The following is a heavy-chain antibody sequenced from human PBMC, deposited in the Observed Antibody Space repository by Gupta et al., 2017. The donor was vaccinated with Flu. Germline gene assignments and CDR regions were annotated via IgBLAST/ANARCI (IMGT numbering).Heavy chain of an antibody. V-gene: IGHV4-31*03. Sequence: QVQLQESGPGLVKPSQTLSLTCTVSGGSISSGGYYWSWIRQHPGKGLEWIGYIYYSGSTYYNPSLKSRVTISVDTSKNQFSLKLSSVTAADTAVYYCARTVVVITTPTDFDYWGQGTLVTVSS. D-gene: IGHD3-22*01. CDR3: ARTVVVITTPTDFDY. CDR1: GGSISSGGYY. CDR2: IYYSGST. J-gene: IGHJ4*02.